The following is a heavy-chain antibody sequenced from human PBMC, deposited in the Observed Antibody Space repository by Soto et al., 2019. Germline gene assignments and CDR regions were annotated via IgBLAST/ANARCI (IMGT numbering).Heavy chain of an antibody. CDR1: GGTFSSYA. CDR3: ARDAVMTSTYY. CDR2: IIPIFGTA. D-gene: IGHD2-2*01. J-gene: IGHJ4*02. V-gene: IGHV1-69*01. Sequence: QVQLVQSGAEVKKPGSSVKVSCKASGGTFSSYAISWVRQAPGQGLEGMGGIIPIFGTANYAQKFQGRVTITADESTSTPYMELSSLRSEDTAVYYCARDAVMTSTYYWGQGTLVTVSS.